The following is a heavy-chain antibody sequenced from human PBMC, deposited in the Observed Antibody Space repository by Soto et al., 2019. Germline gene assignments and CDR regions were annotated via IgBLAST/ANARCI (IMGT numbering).Heavy chain of an antibody. CDR1: GFTFSSRA. D-gene: IGHD1-20*01. V-gene: IGHV3-48*02. CDR3: ASDRSLGSNWYYYLES. J-gene: IGHJ4*02. Sequence: GGSLRLSCTASGFTFSSRAMNWVRQFPGRGLEWVSYISSSSSNIDYADSVKGRFTDSRDNAKNSLYLQMNTLRDEDTAVYYCASDRSLGSNWYYYLESWGQGTLVTVSS. CDR2: ISSSSSNI.